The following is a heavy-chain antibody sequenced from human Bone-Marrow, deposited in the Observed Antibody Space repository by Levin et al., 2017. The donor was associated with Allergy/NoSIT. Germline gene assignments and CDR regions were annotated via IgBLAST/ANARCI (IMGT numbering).Heavy chain of an antibody. Sequence: GGSLRLSCAASGFPFSTYAMSWVRQAPGKGLEWVSAISGSGGTTYYVDSVKGRFTISRDNSKNTVYLQMNSLRVEDTAVYYCERWFRGSEYCFDYWGQGTLVTVSS. J-gene: IGHJ4*02. CDR2: ISGSGGTT. D-gene: IGHD2-15*01. V-gene: IGHV3-23*01. CDR1: GFPFSTYA. CDR3: ERWFRGSEYCFDY.